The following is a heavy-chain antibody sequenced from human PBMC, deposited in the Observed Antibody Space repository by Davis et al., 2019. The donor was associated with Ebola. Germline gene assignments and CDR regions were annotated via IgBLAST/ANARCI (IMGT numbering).Heavy chain of an antibody. V-gene: IGHV3-23*01. CDR2: LGTSADT. CDR1: GFIFSSYV. Sequence: GESLKISCAASGFIFSSYVMSWVRQAPGKGLEWVSTLGTSADTYYADSVKGRFTISRDNSKNSLYLQMNSLRAEDTAVYYCARELYGLGYWSQGTLVTVSS. J-gene: IGHJ4*02. D-gene: IGHD4-17*01. CDR3: ARELYGLGY.